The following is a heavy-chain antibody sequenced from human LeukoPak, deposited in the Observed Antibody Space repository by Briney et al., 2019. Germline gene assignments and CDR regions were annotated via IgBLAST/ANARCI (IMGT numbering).Heavy chain of an antibody. CDR3: ARDLWFGELPGDY. J-gene: IGHJ4*02. CDR1: GGTFSSYA. Sequence: ASVKVSCKASGGTFSSYAISWVRQAPAQGLEWMGRIIPIFGTANYAQKFQGRVTMTRNTSISTAYMELSSLRSEDTAVYYCARDLWFGELPGDYWGQGTLVTVSS. CDR2: IIPIFGTA. D-gene: IGHD3-10*01. V-gene: IGHV1-69*05.